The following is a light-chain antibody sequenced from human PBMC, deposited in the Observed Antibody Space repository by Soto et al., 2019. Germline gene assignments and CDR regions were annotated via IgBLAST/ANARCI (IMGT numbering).Light chain of an antibody. CDR3: QQSYSTPYI. CDR1: QSISSY. Sequence: DIQMTQSPSSLSASVGDRVTITCRASQSISSYLNWYQQKPGKAPKLLIYAASSLQSGVPSRFSGSGSGTDFTLTISSLQPEHFATYYCQQSYSTPYIFGQGTKLEIK. CDR2: AAS. V-gene: IGKV1-39*01. J-gene: IGKJ2*01.